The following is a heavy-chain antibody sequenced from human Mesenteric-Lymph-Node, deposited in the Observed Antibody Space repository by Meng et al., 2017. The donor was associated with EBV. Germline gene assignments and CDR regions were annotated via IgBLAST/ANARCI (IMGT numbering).Heavy chain of an antibody. CDR3: ARIAGSGWNFDY. Sequence: VLAVHCGAEVKNPGASRKVSCKASGNTFTSYGISWVRQAPGQRLEWRGWISAYNGNTNYAQKLQGRVTMTTDTSTTTAYMELRSLRSDDTAVHYCARIAGSGWNFDYWGQGTLVTVSS. CDR1: GNTFTSYG. CDR2: ISAYNGNT. D-gene: IGHD6-19*01. J-gene: IGHJ4*02. V-gene: IGHV1-18*01.